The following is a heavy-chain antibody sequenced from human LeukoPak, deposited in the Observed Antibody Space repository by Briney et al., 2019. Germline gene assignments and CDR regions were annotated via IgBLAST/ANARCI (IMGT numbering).Heavy chain of an antibody. CDR1: GYTFTSYG. CDR3: ARGGASRPKAVMEGYWYGMDV. CDR2: ISGYNGNT. V-gene: IGHV1-18*01. J-gene: IGHJ6*02. Sequence: GASVKVSCKASGYTFTSYGISWVRQAPGQGLEWTGWISGYNGNTNYAEKFQGRVTMTTDTSTSTAYMELRSLRSDDTAVYYCARGGASRPKAVMEGYWYGMDVWGQGTTVTVSS. D-gene: IGHD2-8*02.